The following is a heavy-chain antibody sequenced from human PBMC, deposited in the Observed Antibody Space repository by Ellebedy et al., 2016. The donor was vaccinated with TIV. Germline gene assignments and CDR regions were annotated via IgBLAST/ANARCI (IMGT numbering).Heavy chain of an antibody. D-gene: IGHD1-26*01. CDR2: ISNTGSRT. J-gene: IGHJ6*02. CDR3: AKDMVFGDGKWEIDV. V-gene: IGHV3-23*01. CDR1: GFTFSGYA. Sequence: GESLKISCVASGFTFSGYAMSWVRQAPGKGLEWVSTISNTGSRTYYADSVEGRFTISRDNSKSTVHLQMNSLRAEDSAVYYCAKDMVFGDGKWEIDVWGQGTTVTVSS.